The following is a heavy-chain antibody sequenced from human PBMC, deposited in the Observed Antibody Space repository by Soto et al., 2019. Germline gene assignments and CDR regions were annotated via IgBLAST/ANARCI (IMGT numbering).Heavy chain of an antibody. Sequence: EVQLVESGGGLVKPGGSLRLSCAASGFTFSSYSMNWIRQAPGKGLEWVSSISSSSSYIYYADSVKGRFTISRDNAKNSLYLQMNSLRAEDTAVYYCARDRRLYGMDVWGQGTTVTVSS. CDR3: ARDRRLYGMDV. CDR1: GFTFSSYS. J-gene: IGHJ6*02. V-gene: IGHV3-21*01. CDR2: ISSSSSYI.